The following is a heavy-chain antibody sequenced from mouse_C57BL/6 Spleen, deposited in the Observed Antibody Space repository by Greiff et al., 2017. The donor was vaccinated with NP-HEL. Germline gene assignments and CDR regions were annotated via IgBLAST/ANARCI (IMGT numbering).Heavy chain of an antibody. J-gene: IGHJ3*01. CDR2: INPSNGGT. CDR1: GYTFTSYW. V-gene: IGHV1-53*01. D-gene: IGHD1-1*01. Sequence: VQLQQPGTELVKPGASVKLSCKASGYTFTSYWMHWVKQRPGQGLEWIGNINPSNGGTNYNEKFKSKATLTVDKSSSTAYMQLSSLTSEDSAVYYCARWVITTVVATPFAYWGQGTLVTVSA. CDR3: ARWVITTVVATPFAY.